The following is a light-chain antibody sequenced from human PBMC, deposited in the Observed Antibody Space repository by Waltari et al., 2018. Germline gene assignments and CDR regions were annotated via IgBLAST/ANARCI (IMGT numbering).Light chain of an antibody. CDR2: EVN. J-gene: IGLJ2*01. V-gene: IGLV2-23*02. CDR1: YNDVETYNL. CDR3: CSYARAGTLL. Sequence: QSALTQPASVSGSPGTSITISCSGNYNDVETYNLVSWYPHSPGKAPKLLIYEVNRRPSGVSNRFSGSKSGNTASLTISGLQAEDEADYYCCSYARAGTLLFGGGTKLTVL.